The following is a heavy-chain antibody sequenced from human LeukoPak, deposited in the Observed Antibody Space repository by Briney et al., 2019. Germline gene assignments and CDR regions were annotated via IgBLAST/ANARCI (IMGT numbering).Heavy chain of an antibody. Sequence: GGSLRLSCAASGFAFSSYGMSWVRQAPGKGLEWVSSISSSSSYIYYADSVKGRFTISRDNAKNSLYLQMNSLRAEDTAVYYCAREGVLRFLEWSPGAFDIWGQGTMVTVSS. D-gene: IGHD3-3*01. CDR1: GFAFSSYG. J-gene: IGHJ3*02. CDR3: AREGVLRFLEWSPGAFDI. V-gene: IGHV3-21*01. CDR2: ISSSSSYI.